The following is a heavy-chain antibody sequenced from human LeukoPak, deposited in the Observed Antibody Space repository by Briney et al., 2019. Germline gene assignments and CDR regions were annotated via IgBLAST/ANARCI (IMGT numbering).Heavy chain of an antibody. D-gene: IGHD3-22*01. V-gene: IGHV3-7*01. CDR1: GFTFSDYW. Sequence: GGSLRLSCAASGFTFSDYWMTWIRQAPGTGLEWVANIKEDGSDKFYIDSVKGRFTISRDNSKNTLYLQMNSLRAEDTAVYYCARPITYYYESSGYSLDYWGQGTLVTVSS. J-gene: IGHJ4*02. CDR2: IKEDGSDK. CDR3: ARPITYYYESSGYSLDY.